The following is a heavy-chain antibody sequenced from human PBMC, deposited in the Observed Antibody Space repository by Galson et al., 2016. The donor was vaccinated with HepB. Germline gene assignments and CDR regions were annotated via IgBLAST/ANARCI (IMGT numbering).Heavy chain of an antibody. CDR2: ITTVTGNT. CDR1: GYTFTTYG. J-gene: IGHJ6*02. Sequence: SVKVSCKASGYTFTTYGISWVRQAPGQGLEWMGWITTVTGNTNYAQKFQGRVTMTTDTSTNTAYMELRSLRSDDKAVYYWARARDYYFYSMDVWGQGTTVTVSS. CDR3: ARARDYYFYSMDV. V-gene: IGHV1-18*01.